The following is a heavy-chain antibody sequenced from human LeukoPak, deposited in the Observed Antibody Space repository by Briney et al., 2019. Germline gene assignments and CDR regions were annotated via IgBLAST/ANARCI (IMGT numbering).Heavy chain of an antibody. D-gene: IGHD2/OR15-2a*01. CDR3: ARSYFSVGAFDI. V-gene: IGHV4-38-2*01. Sequence: SETLSLTCGVSGYSIRTDYYWGWVRQPPGKDLEWIGSVYHSGSTYYNPSLKSRVNILVDTSKNQFSLSLTSVTAADTAVYYCARSYFSVGAFDIWGQGTMVTVSS. CDR1: GYSIRTDYY. CDR2: VYHSGST. J-gene: IGHJ3*02.